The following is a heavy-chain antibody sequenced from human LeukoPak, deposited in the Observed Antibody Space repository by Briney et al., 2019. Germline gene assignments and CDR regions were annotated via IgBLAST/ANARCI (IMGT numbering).Heavy chain of an antibody. Sequence: SETLSLTCIVSGGPISSGSYNWAWIRQPPGKGLEWIGSIFYRGSTYYNPSLKSRVTISIDRSKNQFSLKLSSLTAADTALYYCARDRIVGDGTFDYWGQGTLVTVSS. J-gene: IGHJ4*02. CDR3: ARDRIVGDGTFDY. CDR1: GGPISSGSYN. CDR2: IFYRGST. D-gene: IGHD1-26*01. V-gene: IGHV4-39*07.